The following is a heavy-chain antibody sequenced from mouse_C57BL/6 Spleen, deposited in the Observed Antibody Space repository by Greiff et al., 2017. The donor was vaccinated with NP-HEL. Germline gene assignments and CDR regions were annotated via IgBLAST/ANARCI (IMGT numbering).Heavy chain of an antibody. CDR2: IYPRSGNT. CDR1: GYTFTSYG. V-gene: IGHV1-81*01. Sequence: QVQLQQSGAELARPGASVKLSCKASGYTFTSYGISWVKQRTGQGLEWIGAIYPRSGNTYYNEKFTGKATLTADKSSSTAYMELRSLTSEDSAVYFCARGGTTVVAFDYWGQGTTLTVSS. D-gene: IGHD1-1*01. J-gene: IGHJ2*01. CDR3: ARGGTTVVAFDY.